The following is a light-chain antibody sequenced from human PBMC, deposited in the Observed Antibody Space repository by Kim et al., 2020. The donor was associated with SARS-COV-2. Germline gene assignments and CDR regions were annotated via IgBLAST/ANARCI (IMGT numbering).Light chain of an antibody. V-gene: IGLV3-1*01. Sequence: SYELTQPPSVSVSPGKTASITCSGDKLGDKYACWYQQKPGQSPVLVIYQDSKRPSGIPERFSGSNSGNTATLTISGTQAMDEADYYCQAWDSSTGWVFGGGTQLTVL. CDR1: KLGDKY. CDR3: QAWDSSTGWV. CDR2: QDS. J-gene: IGLJ3*02.